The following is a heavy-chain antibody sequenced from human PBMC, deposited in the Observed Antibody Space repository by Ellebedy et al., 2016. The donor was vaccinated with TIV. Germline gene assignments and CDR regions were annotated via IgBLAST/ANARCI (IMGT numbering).Heavy chain of an antibody. D-gene: IGHD4-17*01. V-gene: IGHV1-2*02. Sequence: AASVKVSCKASGYTFSGYHIHWMRQAPGQGLEWMGWINPNSGGTNYAQKFQGRVTMTRDTSISTAYMELSRLRSDDTAVYYCASLPHYGDSGPWGQGTLVTVSS. CDR3: ASLPHYGDSGP. CDR2: INPNSGGT. CDR1: GYTFSGYH. J-gene: IGHJ5*02.